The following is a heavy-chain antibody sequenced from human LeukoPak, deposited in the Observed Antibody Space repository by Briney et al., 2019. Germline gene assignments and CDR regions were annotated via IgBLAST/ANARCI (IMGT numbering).Heavy chain of an antibody. CDR2: IYYSGST. D-gene: IGHD1-1*01. CDR1: GGSISSSSYY. V-gene: IGHV4-39*01. J-gene: IGHJ4*02. CDR3: ARHQRNWPFDY. Sequence: PSETLSLTCTVSGGSISSSSYYLGWIRQPPGKGLEWIGSIYYSGSTYYNPSLKSRVTISVDTSKNQFSLKLSSVTAADTAVYYCARHQRNWPFDYWGQGTLVTVSS.